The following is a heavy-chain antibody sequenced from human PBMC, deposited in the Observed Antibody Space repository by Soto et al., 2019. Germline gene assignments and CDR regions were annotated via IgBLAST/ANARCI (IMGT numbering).Heavy chain of an antibody. Sequence: QVQLVQSGAEVTKPGSSVKVSCAASGGSLNNYAVSWVRRTPGQGFEWLGEIIPAFGTPNYAQKFQDRVTITADVLTNTVFMELSSLRSEDTAEYYCAREGLRRGALDYWGQGSLVTVSS. CDR2: IIPAFGTP. J-gene: IGHJ4*02. CDR1: GGSLNNYA. D-gene: IGHD6-6*01. V-gene: IGHV1-69*01. CDR3: AREGLRRGALDY.